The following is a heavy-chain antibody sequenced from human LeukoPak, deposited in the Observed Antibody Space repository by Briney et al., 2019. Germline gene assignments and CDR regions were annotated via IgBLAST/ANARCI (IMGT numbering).Heavy chain of an antibody. CDR2: IYHSGST. CDR3: ARGDNYDFWSGYYTGQSWFDP. CDR1: GYSISSGYY. D-gene: IGHD3-3*01. Sequence: PSETLSLTCTVSGYSISSGYYWGWIRQPPGKGLEWIGSIYHSGSTYYNPSLKSRVTISVDTSKNQFSLKLSSVTAADTAVYYCARGDNYDFWSGYYTGQSWFDPWGQGTLVTVSS. V-gene: IGHV4-38-2*02. J-gene: IGHJ5*02.